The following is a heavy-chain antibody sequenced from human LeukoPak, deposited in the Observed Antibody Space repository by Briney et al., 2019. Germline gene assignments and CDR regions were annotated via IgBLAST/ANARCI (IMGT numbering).Heavy chain of an antibody. Sequence: GGSLRLSCAASGFTFSSYWMHWVRHAPGKGLVWVSRINSDGSSTSYADSVKGRFTISRDNAKNTLYLQMNSLGAEDTAVYYCARDASSSWSRLWFDPWGQGTLVTVSS. D-gene: IGHD6-13*01. CDR3: ARDASSSWSRLWFDP. V-gene: IGHV3-74*01. J-gene: IGHJ5*02. CDR1: GFTFSSYW. CDR2: INSDGSST.